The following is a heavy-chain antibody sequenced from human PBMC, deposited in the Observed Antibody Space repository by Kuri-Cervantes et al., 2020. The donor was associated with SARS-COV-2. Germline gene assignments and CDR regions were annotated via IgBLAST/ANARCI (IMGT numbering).Heavy chain of an antibody. Sequence: GESLKISCAASGFSISGYTMNWVRQAPGKGLEWVSAISGSGGSTYYADSVKGRFTISRDNSKNTLYLQMNSLRAEDTAVYYCAKAGGYCSSTSCSQYGIPDYWGQGTLVTVSS. J-gene: IGHJ4*02. D-gene: IGHD2-2*01. CDR1: GFSISGYT. CDR3: AKAGGYCSSTSCSQYGIPDY. V-gene: IGHV3-23*01. CDR2: ISGSGGST.